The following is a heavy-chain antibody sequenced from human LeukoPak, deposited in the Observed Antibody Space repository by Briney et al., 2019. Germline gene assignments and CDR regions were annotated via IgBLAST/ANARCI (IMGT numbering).Heavy chain of an antibody. J-gene: IGHJ5*02. Sequence: TSETLSLTCTVSGVSIKNYYWSWIRQSSERGLEWIGYVHNSGATNYNPSLESRVTMSIDTSRSQFSLILNSVTAADTAVYYCARAMVYQRNNWFDPWGQGTLVTVSS. CDR3: ARAMVYQRNNWFDP. CDR1: GVSIKNYY. V-gene: IGHV4-59*13. CDR2: VHNSGAT. D-gene: IGHD2-2*01.